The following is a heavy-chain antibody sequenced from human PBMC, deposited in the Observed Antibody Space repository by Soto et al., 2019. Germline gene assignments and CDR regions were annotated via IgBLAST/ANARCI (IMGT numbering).Heavy chain of an antibody. Sequence: SETLSLTCTVSGGCISSGSYYCDWIRQPPGKGLEWIGNVYYSGSTNYNPSLESRVTISVDTSKNQFSLKLSSVTAADTAVYYCARQTDSYYTFDAFDIWGQGTMV. D-gene: IGHD3-22*01. J-gene: IGHJ3*02. CDR1: GGCISSGSYY. CDR2: VYYSGST. CDR3: ARQTDSYYTFDAFDI. V-gene: IGHV4-39*01.